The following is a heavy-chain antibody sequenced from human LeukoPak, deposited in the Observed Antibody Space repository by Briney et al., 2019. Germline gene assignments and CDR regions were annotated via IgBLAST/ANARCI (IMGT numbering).Heavy chain of an antibody. D-gene: IGHD2-15*01. CDR1: GGSFSGYY. Sequence: MPSEALSLTCAVYGGSFSGYYWSWIRQPPGKGLEWIGEINHSGSTNYNPSLKSRVTISVDTSKNQFSLKLSSVTAADTAVYYCARDSSTGPWYPTFDYWGQGTLVTVSS. J-gene: IGHJ4*02. CDR3: ARDSSTGPWYPTFDY. CDR2: INHSGST. V-gene: IGHV4-34*01.